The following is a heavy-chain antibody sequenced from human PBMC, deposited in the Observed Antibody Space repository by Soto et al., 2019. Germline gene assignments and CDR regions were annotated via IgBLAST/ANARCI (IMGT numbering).Heavy chain of an antibody. J-gene: IGHJ5*02. Sequence: EVQLLESGGGLVQPGGSLRLSCAASGFTFSNYAMTWVRQAPGKGLEWVSGISGSGSSIYYADSVKGRFTISRDNPKNPLYLQMNGLRAEEPAVYYCAKGGDRSSWKNWFDPWGQGTLVTVSS. CDR1: GFTFSNYA. D-gene: IGHD6-13*01. V-gene: IGHV3-23*01. CDR2: ISGSGSSI. CDR3: AKGGDRSSWKNWFDP.